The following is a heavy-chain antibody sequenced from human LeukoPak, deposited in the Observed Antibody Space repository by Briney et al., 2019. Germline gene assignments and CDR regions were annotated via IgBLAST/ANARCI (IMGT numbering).Heavy chain of an antibody. J-gene: IGHJ6*03. CDR2: IYYSGST. V-gene: IGHV4-59*12. Sequence: SETLSLTCTVSGGSISSYYWSWIRQPPGKGLEWIGYIYYSGSTNYNPSLKSRVTISVDTSKNQFSLKLSSVTAADTAVYYCASILGYSGHYYYMDVWGKGTTVTVSS. D-gene: IGHD6-13*01. CDR3: ASILGYSGHYYYMDV. CDR1: GGSISSYY.